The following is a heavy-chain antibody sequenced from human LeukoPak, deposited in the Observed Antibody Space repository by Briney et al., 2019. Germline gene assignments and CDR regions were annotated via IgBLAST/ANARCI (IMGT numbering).Heavy chain of an antibody. CDR3: AKDTTGTTSGLYGMDV. CDR1: GFTFSSYA. Sequence: AGGSLRLSCAASGFTFSSYAMHWVRQAPGKGLEWVAVISYDGSNKYYADSVKGRFTISRDNSKNTLYLQMNSLRAEDTAVYYCAKDTTGTTSGLYGMDVWGQGTTVTVSS. D-gene: IGHD1-1*01. V-gene: IGHV3-30-3*01. CDR2: ISYDGSNK. J-gene: IGHJ6*02.